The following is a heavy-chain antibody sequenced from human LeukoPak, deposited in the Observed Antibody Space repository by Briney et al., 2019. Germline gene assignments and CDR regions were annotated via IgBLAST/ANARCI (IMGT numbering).Heavy chain of an antibody. J-gene: IGHJ4*02. CDR2: ISRCGTYP. CDR3: ARVSMVSTIIDY. V-gene: IGHV3-11*05. D-gene: IGHD5/OR15-5a*01. CDR1: GFTFSDYY. Sequence: GGSLRLFCAASGFTFSDYYMSWIRQAPGKGVEWVLYISRCGTYPHFVDSVTGRFTISRYSAKNSLYLQKSSLRGDGTDVYYGARVSMVSTIIDYWGQGTLVTVSS.